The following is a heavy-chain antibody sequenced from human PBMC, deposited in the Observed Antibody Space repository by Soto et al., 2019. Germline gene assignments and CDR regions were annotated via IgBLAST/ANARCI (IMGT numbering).Heavy chain of an antibody. D-gene: IGHD2-21*02. CDR1: GFTFSSYG. CDR2: ISYDGSNK. J-gene: IGHJ2*01. Sequence: QVQLVESGGGVVQPGRSLRLSCAASGFTFSSYGMHWVRQAPGRGLEWGAVISYDGSNKYYADSVKGGFTISRDNSKNTLYLQMNSLRAEDTAVYYCAKGLAYCGGDCYSHFDLWGRGTLVTVSS. CDR3: AKGLAYCGGDCYSHFDL. V-gene: IGHV3-30*18.